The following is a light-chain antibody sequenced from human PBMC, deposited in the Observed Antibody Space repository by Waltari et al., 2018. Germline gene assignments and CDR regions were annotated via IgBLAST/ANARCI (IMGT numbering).Light chain of an antibody. V-gene: IGLV1-51*01. J-gene: IGLJ3*02. Sequence: QSVLTPPPSGPAAPGQTVTISCPGPTPNIEDNYPSGYQQLPGAAPKLLIYDNNKRPSGIPDRFSGSKSDTSATLGITGLQTGDEADYYCGTWDHSLSAWVFGGGTKLTVL. CDR1: TPNIEDNY. CDR3: GTWDHSLSAWV. CDR2: DNN.